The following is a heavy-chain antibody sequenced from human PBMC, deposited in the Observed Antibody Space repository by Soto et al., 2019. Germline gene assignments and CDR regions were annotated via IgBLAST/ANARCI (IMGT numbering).Heavy chain of an antibody. CDR1: GGSVTNGSYY. D-gene: IGHD4-17*01. V-gene: IGHV4-39*01. J-gene: IGHJ4*02. CDR2: VYYRGRS. Sequence: PSETLSLTCTVSGGSVTNGSYYWSWIRQSPGKGLEWIGSVYYRGRSYSKPSLKSRVTISVDTSKNQFSLRLNSVTAADTAVYFCVSQRTTVPTQAYLDSWGPGALVTVSS. CDR3: VSQRTTVPTQAYLDS.